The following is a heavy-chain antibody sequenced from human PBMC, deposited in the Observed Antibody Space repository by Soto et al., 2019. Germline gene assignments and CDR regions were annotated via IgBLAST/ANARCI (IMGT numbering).Heavy chain of an antibody. CDR2: IYYSVST. D-gene: IGHD3-10*01. CDR1: GGSISSGDYY. J-gene: IGHJ4*02. CDR3: ARVVWFGELYSPQYYFDY. V-gene: IGHV4-30-4*01. Sequence: SETLSLTCTVSGGSISSGDYYWSWIRQPPGKGLEWIGYIYYSVSTYYNPSLKSRVTISVDTSKNQFSLKLSSVTAADTAVYYCARVVWFGELYSPQYYFDYWGQGTLVTVSS.